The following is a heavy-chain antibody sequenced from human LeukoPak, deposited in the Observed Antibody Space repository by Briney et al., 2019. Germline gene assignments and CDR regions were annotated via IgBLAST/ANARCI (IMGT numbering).Heavy chain of an antibody. D-gene: IGHD6-13*01. J-gene: IGHJ5*02. Sequence: PSETLSLTCTVSGGSISSSSYYWGWIRQPPGKGLEWIGSIYYSGSTYYNPSLKSRVTISVDTSKDQFSLKLSSVTAADTAVYYCARLSSSSWHRYNWFDPWGQGTLVTVSS. CDR1: GGSISSSSYY. CDR3: ARLSSSSWHRYNWFDP. V-gene: IGHV4-39*01. CDR2: IYYSGST.